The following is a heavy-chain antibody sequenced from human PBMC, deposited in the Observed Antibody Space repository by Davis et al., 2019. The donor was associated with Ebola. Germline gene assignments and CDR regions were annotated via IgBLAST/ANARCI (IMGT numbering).Heavy chain of an antibody. V-gene: IGHV3-23*01. CDR1: GFTFSSYA. D-gene: IGHD3-3*01. Sequence: PGGSLRLSCAASGFTFSSYAMSWVRQAPGKGLEWVSAISGSGGSTYYADSVKGRFTISRDNSKNTLYLQMNSLRAEDTAVYYCAKGTYYDFWSGRDYFDYWGQGTLVTVSS. J-gene: IGHJ4*02. CDR2: ISGSGGST. CDR3: AKGTYYDFWSGRDYFDY.